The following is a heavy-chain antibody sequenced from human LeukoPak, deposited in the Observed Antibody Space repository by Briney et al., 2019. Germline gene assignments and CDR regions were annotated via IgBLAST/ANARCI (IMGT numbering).Heavy chain of an antibody. CDR3: ARGYCSSTSCRNWFDP. D-gene: IGHD2-2*01. CDR1: GGSISSGSYH. V-gene: IGHV4-61*02. J-gene: IGHJ5*02. Sequence: PSETLSLTCTVSGGSISSGSYHGSWIRQPAGKGLEWIGRIYTSGSTNYNRSLKSRVTISVDTSKNQFSLKLSSVTAADTAVYYCARGYCSSTSCRNWFDPWGQGTLVTVSS. CDR2: IYTSGST.